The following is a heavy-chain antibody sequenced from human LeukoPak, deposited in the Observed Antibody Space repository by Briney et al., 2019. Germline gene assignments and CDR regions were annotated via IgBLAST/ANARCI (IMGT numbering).Heavy chain of an antibody. CDR1: DYTFTSYG. D-gene: IGHD3-22*01. Sequence: GASAKVSCKASDYTFTSYGISWVRQAPGQELEWMGWISAYNGNTNYAQKLQGRVTMTTDTSTSTAYMELRSLRSDDTAVYYCARGPHYYDSSGPGNYWGQGTLVTVSS. CDR2: ISAYNGNT. CDR3: ARGPHYYDSSGPGNY. V-gene: IGHV1-18*01. J-gene: IGHJ4*02.